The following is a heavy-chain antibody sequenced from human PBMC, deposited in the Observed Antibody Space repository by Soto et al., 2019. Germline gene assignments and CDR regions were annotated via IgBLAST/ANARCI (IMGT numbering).Heavy chain of an antibody. CDR2: IKSKTDGGTT. Sequence: PGGSLRLSCAASGFTFSNAWMSWVRQAPGKGLEWVGRIKSKTDGGTTDYAAPVKGRFTISRDDSKNTLYLQMNSLKTEDTAVYYCTTSLNFVVVPADLNYWSQGNLVTVSS. CDR3: TTSLNFVVVPADLNY. D-gene: IGHD2-2*01. J-gene: IGHJ4*02. CDR1: GFTFSNAW. V-gene: IGHV3-15*01.